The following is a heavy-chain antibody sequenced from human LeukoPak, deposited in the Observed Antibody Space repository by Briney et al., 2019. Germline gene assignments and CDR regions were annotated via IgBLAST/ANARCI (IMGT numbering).Heavy chain of an antibody. Sequence: ASVKVSCKASGYIFTAFYLHWVRQAPGQGLEWMGWIKANSGDTNYAQKFQGRVTMTRDTSISTVYMELSRLTSDDTAVYYCTRVGDDYPYWGHGTLVTVSS. V-gene: IGHV1-2*02. CDR1: GYIFTAFY. J-gene: IGHJ4*01. CDR2: IKANSGDT. D-gene: IGHD5-24*01. CDR3: TRVGDDYPY.